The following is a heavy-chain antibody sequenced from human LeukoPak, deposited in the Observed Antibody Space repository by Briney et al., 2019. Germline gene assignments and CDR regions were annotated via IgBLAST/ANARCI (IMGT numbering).Heavy chain of an antibody. CDR2: ISISRYI. CDR1: GFTFSSYS. Sequence: PGGSLRLSCAASGFTFSSYSMNWVRQAPRKGLEGVSSISISRYILYADSVKGRFTIYRDNAKSSLFLQINSLRAEDTAVYYCARQGPYGDHSHWGQGTMVTVSS. D-gene: IGHD4-17*01. CDR3: ARQGPYGDHSH. J-gene: IGHJ4*02. V-gene: IGHV3-21*01.